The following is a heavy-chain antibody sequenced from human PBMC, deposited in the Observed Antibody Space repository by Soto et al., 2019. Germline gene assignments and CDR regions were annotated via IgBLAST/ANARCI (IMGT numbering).Heavy chain of an antibody. Sequence: QVQLQQWGAGLLKPSETLSLTCAVYGGSFSGYYWSWIRQPPGKGLEWIGEINQSGSTNYNPSLKRGVTISVDTSKNQFSLKLSSVTAADTAVYYCARTYSSSWSPFDYWGQGTLVTVSS. D-gene: IGHD6-13*01. J-gene: IGHJ4*02. CDR1: GGSFSGYY. V-gene: IGHV4-34*01. CDR2: INQSGST. CDR3: ARTYSSSWSPFDY.